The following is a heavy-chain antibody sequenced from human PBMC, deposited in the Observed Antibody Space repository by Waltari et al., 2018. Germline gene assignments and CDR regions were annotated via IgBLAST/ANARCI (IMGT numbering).Heavy chain of an antibody. CDR1: GGSISSGGYS. CDR3: ARGYCSSTSCPYYYYMDV. V-gene: IGHV4-30-2*01. J-gene: IGHJ6*03. D-gene: IGHD2-2*01. CDR2: IYHSGST. Sequence: QLQLQESGSGLVKPSQTLSLTCAVSGGSISSGGYSWSWIRQPPGKGLEWIGYIYHSGSTDYNPSLKSRVTISVDRSKNQFSLKLSSVTAADTAVYYCARGYCSSTSCPYYYYMDVWGKGTTVTISS.